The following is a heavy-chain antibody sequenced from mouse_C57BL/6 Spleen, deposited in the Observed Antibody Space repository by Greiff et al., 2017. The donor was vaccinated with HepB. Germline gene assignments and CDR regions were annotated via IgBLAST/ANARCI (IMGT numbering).Heavy chain of an antibody. CDR3: ARGRDGYDY. J-gene: IGHJ2*01. CDR1: GYSFTGYY. Sequence: EVQLQQSGPELVKPGASVKISCKASGYSFTGYYMNWVKQSPEKSLEWIGEINPSTGGTTYNQKFKAKATLTVDKSSSTAYMQLKSLTSEDSAVYYCARGRDGYDYWGQGTTLTVSS. CDR2: INPSTGGT. V-gene: IGHV1-42*01. D-gene: IGHD2-3*01.